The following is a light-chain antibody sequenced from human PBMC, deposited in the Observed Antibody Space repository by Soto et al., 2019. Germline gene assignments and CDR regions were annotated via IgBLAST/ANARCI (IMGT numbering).Light chain of an antibody. CDR2: AAS. Sequence: DIQMTPSPSSLSASVVDRVTITCRASQGISNYLAWYQQKPGKVPKLLIYAASTLQSGVPSRFSGSGSGTDITLTISSLQPEDVATYYCQKYNSAPRAFGQGTKVDIK. J-gene: IGKJ1*01. CDR1: QGISNY. V-gene: IGKV1-27*01. CDR3: QKYNSAPRA.